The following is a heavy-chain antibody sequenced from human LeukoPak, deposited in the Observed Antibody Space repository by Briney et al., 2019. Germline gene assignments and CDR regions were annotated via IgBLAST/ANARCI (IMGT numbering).Heavy chain of an antibody. D-gene: IGHD1-26*01. J-gene: IGHJ5*02. CDR2: INHSGNT. CDR1: GGSFSGYY. CDR3: ASIVPERWFDP. Sequence: PSETLSLTCAVYGGSFSGYYWSWIRQPPGKGLEWIGEINHSGNTNYNPSLKSRVTISVDTSKNQFSLKLSSVTAADTAVYYCASIVPERWFDPWGQGTLVTVSS. V-gene: IGHV4-34*01.